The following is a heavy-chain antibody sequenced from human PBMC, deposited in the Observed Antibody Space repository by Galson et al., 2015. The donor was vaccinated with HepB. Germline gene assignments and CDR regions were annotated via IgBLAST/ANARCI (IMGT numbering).Heavy chain of an antibody. CDR2: IWYDGSNK. CDR1: GFTFSSYG. D-gene: IGHD3-10*01. V-gene: IGHV3-33*08. Sequence: SLRLSCAASGFTFSSYGMHWVRQAPGKGLEWVAVIWYDGSNKYYADSVKGRFTISRDNSKNTLYLQMNSLRAEDTAVYYCARDHLEAGWFGGAPNYWGQGTLVTVSS. J-gene: IGHJ4*02. CDR3: ARDHLEAGWFGGAPNY.